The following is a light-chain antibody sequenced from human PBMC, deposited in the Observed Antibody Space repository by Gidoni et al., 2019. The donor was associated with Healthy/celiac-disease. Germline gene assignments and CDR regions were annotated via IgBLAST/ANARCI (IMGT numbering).Light chain of an antibody. CDR1: KLGDKY. Sequence: SYELTQPPPLPVPPGQTASITCSGDKLGDKYACWYQQKPGQSPVLVIYQDSKRPSGIPERFSGSNSGNTATLTISGTQAMDEADYYCQAWDSSTAVFGGGTKLTVL. V-gene: IGLV3-1*01. J-gene: IGLJ2*01. CDR2: QDS. CDR3: QAWDSSTAV.